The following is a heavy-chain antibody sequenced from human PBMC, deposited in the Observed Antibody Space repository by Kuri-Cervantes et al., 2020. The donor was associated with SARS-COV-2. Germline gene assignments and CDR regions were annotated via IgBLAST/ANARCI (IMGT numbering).Heavy chain of an antibody. Sequence: SVKVSCKASGGTFSSYAISWVRQAPGQGLEWMGGIIPIFGTANYAQKFQGRVTITAGESTSTPYMELSSLRSEDTAVYYCARGGEMATIMHRLDYWGQGTLVTVSS. CDR3: ARGGEMATIMHRLDY. CDR2: IIPIFGTA. V-gene: IGHV1-69*13. J-gene: IGHJ4*02. CDR1: GGTFSSYA. D-gene: IGHD5-24*01.